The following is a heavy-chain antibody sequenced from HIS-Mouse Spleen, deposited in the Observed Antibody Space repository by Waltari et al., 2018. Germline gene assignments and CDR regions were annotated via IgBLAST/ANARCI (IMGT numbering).Heavy chain of an antibody. Sequence: QVQLGQAGAEGKQPGASGKSSCKASGSTFTGYHMHRVRQAPGPGLEWMGWINPNSGGTNYAQKFQGRVTMTRDTSISTAYMELSRLRSDDTAVYYCARGRQQLVFLDYWGQGTLVTVSS. CDR3: ARGRQQLVFLDY. CDR2: INPNSGGT. V-gene: IGHV1-2*02. D-gene: IGHD6-13*01. CDR1: GSTFTGYH. J-gene: IGHJ4*02.